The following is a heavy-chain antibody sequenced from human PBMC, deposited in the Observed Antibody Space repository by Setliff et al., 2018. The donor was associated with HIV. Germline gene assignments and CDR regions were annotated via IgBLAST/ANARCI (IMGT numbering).Heavy chain of an antibody. CDR1: GYIFTVYH. CDR3: ARDKLEETTESLWGPMKNDAFDV. CDR2: INPNSGGT. Sequence: ASVKVSCKASGYIFTVYHMHWVRQAPGQGLEWMGWINPNSGGTEYAQNFPGRVIMTRDTSINTAYMELSRLRSDDTAVYYCARDKLEETTESLWGPMKNDAFDVWGPGTLVTVSS. V-gene: IGHV1-2*02. J-gene: IGHJ3*01. D-gene: IGHD1-1*01.